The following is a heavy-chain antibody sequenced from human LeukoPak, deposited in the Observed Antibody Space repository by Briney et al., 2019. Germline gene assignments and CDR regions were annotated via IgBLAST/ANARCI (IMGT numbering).Heavy chain of an antibody. Sequence: PGGSLRLSCVASGFTFSNSGMHWVRQTPGKGLEWVAVISYDETIKNYADSVKGRFTISRDNSDNTLYLQMSSLRAEDTAVYYCAKDPNSSGYRHLDYWGQGTLVTVSS. V-gene: IGHV3-30*18. CDR1: GFTFSNSG. CDR2: ISYDETIK. J-gene: IGHJ4*02. CDR3: AKDPNSSGYRHLDY. D-gene: IGHD3-22*01.